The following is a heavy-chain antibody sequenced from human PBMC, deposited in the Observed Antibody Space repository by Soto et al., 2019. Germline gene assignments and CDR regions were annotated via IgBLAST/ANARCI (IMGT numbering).Heavy chain of an antibody. CDR3: AKGLDYYYDSSGYYPYNY. V-gene: IGHV3-23*01. Sequence: PGGSLRLSCAASGFTFSSYAMSWVRQAPGKGLEWVSAISGSGGSTYYADSVKGRFTISRDNSKNTLYLQMNSLRAEDTAVYYCAKGLDYYYDSSGYYPYNYWAQGTLVTVSA. CDR1: GFTFSSYA. CDR2: ISGSGGST. J-gene: IGHJ4*02. D-gene: IGHD3-22*01.